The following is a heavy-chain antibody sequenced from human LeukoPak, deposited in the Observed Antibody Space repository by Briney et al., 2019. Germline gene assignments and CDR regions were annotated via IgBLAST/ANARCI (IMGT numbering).Heavy chain of an antibody. Sequence: GGSLRLSCAASGFTFSSYSMNWVRQAPGKGLEWVSSISSSSSYIYYADSVKGRFTISRDNAKNSLYLQMNSLRAEDTAVYYCASDRDRGYSYGYDYWGQGTLVTVSS. CDR3: ASDRDRGYSYGYDY. CDR1: GFTFSSYS. J-gene: IGHJ4*02. V-gene: IGHV3-21*01. D-gene: IGHD5-18*01. CDR2: ISSSSSYI.